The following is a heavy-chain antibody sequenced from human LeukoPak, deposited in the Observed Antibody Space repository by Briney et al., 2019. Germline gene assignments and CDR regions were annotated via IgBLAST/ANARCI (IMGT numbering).Heavy chain of an antibody. CDR3: ARADSSEDFYYYYYMDV. Sequence: PSETLSLTCTVSGGSISSSSYYWGWIRQPPGKGLEWIGSIYYSGSTYYNPSLKSRVTISVDTSKNQFSLKLSSVTAADTAVYYCARADSSEDFYYYYYMDVWGKGTTVTISS. CDR2: IYYSGST. V-gene: IGHV4-39*07. J-gene: IGHJ6*03. CDR1: GGSISSSSYY. D-gene: IGHD6-19*01.